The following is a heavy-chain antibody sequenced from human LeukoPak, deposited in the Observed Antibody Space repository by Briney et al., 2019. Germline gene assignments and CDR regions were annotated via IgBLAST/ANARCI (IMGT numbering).Heavy chain of an antibody. CDR1: GGSISSSSYY. CDR3: ARGLRGSSRHQIDY. D-gene: IGHD6-6*01. CDR2: INHSGST. J-gene: IGHJ4*02. Sequence: SETLSLTCTVSGGSISSSSYYWSWIRQPPGKGLEWIGEINHSGSTNYNPSLKSRVTISVDTSKNQFSLKLSSVTAADTAVYYCARGLRGSSRHQIDYWGQGTLVTVSS. V-gene: IGHV4-39*07.